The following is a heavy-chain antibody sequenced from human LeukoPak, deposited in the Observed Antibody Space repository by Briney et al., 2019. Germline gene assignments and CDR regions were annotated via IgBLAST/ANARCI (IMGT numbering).Heavy chain of an antibody. CDR3: ARDPRSGWFSYFDY. Sequence: PSETLSLTCTVSGGSISSGGYYWSWIRQPPGKGLEWIGYIYHSGSTYYNPSLKSRVTISVDRSKNQFSLKLSSVTAADTAVYYCARDPRSGWFSYFDYWGQGTLVIVSS. J-gene: IGHJ4*02. CDR1: GGSISSGGYY. V-gene: IGHV4-30-2*01. D-gene: IGHD6-19*01. CDR2: IYHSGST.